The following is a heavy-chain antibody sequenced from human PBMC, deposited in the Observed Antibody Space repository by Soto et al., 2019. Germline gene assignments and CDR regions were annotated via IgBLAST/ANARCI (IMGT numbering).Heavy chain of an antibody. CDR1: GYTFSNYG. J-gene: IGHJ5*02. CDR3: ATVLLTTTWFDP. V-gene: IGHV1-18*01. CDR2: ISLYSDGT. D-gene: IGHD3-10*01. Sequence: GASVKVSCKTSGYTFSNYGITWVRQAPGQPLEWLGWISLYSDGTNYAQKFQGRVTMTEDTSTDTAYMELSSLRSEDTAVYYCATVLLTTTWFDPWGQGTLVTVSS.